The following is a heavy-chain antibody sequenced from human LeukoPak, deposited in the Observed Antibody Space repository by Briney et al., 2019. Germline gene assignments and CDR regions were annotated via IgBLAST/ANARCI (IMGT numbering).Heavy chain of an antibody. D-gene: IGHD6-13*01. V-gene: IGHV3-21*01. CDR2: ISSSSSYI. J-gene: IGHJ6*02. CDR3: ARGGYSSSWLQPYYYYGMDV. CDR1: GFTFSSYA. Sequence: PGGSLRLSCAASGFTFSSYAMNWVRQAPGKGLEWVSSISSSSSYIYYADSVKGRFTISRDNAKNSLYLQMNSLRAEDTAVYYCARGGYSSSWLQPYYYYGMDVWGQGTTVTVSS.